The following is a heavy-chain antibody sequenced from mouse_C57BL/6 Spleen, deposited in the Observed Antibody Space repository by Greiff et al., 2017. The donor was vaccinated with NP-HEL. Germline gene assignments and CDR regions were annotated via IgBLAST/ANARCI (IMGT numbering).Heavy chain of an antibody. V-gene: IGHV1-75*01. CDR1: GYTFTDYY. J-gene: IGHJ3*01. CDR3: ARHYDYDDSAWFAY. Sequence: QVQLKESGPELVKPGASVKISCKASGYTFTDYYINWVKQRPGQGLEWIGWIFPGSGSTYYNEKFKGKATLTVDKSSSTAYMLLSSLTSEDSAVYFCARHYDYDDSAWFAYWGQGTLVTVSA. D-gene: IGHD2-4*01. CDR2: IFPGSGST.